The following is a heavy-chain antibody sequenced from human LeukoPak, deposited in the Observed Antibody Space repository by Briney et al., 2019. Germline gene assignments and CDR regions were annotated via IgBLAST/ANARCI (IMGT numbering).Heavy chain of an antibody. J-gene: IGHJ5*02. V-gene: IGHV4-34*01. CDR2: INHSGST. Sequence: SETLSLTCAVYGGSFSGYYWSWIRQPPGKGLEWIGEINHSGSTNYNPSLKSRVTISVDTSKNQFPLKLSSVTAADTAVYYCARAPNYGPFDPWGQGTLVTVSS. CDR1: GGSFSGYY. CDR3: ARAPNYGPFDP. D-gene: IGHD4-17*01.